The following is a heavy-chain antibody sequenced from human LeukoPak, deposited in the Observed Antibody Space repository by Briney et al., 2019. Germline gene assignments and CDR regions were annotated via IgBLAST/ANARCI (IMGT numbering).Heavy chain of an antibody. Sequence: ASVKVSCKASGYTFTSYAMHWVRQAPGQRLEWMGWINAGNGNTKYSQKFQGRVTITRDTSASTDYMELSSLRSEDTAVYYCAREGAGYSYGYLGFDYWGQGTLVTVSS. J-gene: IGHJ4*02. CDR1: GYTFTSYA. CDR3: AREGAGYSYGYLGFDY. V-gene: IGHV1-3*01. D-gene: IGHD5-18*01. CDR2: INAGNGNT.